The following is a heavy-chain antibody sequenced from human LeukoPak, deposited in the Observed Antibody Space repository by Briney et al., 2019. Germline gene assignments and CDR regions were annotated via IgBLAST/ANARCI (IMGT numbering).Heavy chain of an antibody. CDR2: ISGSGGST. Sequence: GGSLRLSCAASGFTFSSYAMSWVRQAPGKGLEWVSAISGSGGSTYYADSVKGRFTISRDNSKNTLYLQMNSLRAEDTAVYYRGRAGGYYVWGSYRYTGLGYWGQGTLVTVSS. D-gene: IGHD3-16*02. V-gene: IGHV3-23*01. CDR1: GFTFSSYA. J-gene: IGHJ4*02. CDR3: GRAGGYYVWGSYRYTGLGY.